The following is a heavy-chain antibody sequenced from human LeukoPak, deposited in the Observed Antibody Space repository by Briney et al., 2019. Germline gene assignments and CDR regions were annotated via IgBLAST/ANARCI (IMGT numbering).Heavy chain of an antibody. CDR2: ISAYNGNT. J-gene: IGHJ4*02. CDR3: ARDRDYDFWSGYYGFFDY. V-gene: IGHV1-18*01. Sequence: SVKVSCKASGYTFTSYGISWVRQAPGQGLEWMGWISAYNGNTNYAQKLQGRVTMTTDTSTSTAYMELRSLRSDDTAVYYCARDRDYDFWSGYYGFFDYWGQGTPVTVSS. D-gene: IGHD3-3*01. CDR1: GYTFTSYG.